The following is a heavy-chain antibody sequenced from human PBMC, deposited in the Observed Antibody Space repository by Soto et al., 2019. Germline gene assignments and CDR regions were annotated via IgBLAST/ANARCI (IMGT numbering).Heavy chain of an antibody. D-gene: IGHD5-12*01. CDR1: GFTFSSYS. J-gene: IGHJ4*02. CDR3: ASLDTATIKIAGY. CDR2: ISSSSSTI. V-gene: IGHV3-48*01. Sequence: GSLRLSCAASGFTFSSYSMNWVRQAPGKGLEWVSYISSSSSTIYYADSVKGRFTISRDNAKNSMYLQMNSLTVEDTAMYYCASLDTATIKIAGYWGQGIQVTVSS.